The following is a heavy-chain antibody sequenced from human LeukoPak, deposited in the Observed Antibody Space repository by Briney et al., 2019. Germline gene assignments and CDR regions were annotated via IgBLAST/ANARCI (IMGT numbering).Heavy chain of an antibody. CDR3: ARDQESSSGSYYYYGMDV. CDR2: ISSSSSYI. V-gene: IGHV3-21*01. CDR1: GFTFSSYS. J-gene: IGHJ6*02. Sequence: SGGSLRLSCAASGFTFSSYSMNWVRQAPGKGLEWVSSISSSSSYIYYADSVKGRFTISRDNAKNSLYLQMNSLRAEDTAVYYCARDQESSSGSYYYYGMDVWGQGTTVTVSS. D-gene: IGHD6-13*01.